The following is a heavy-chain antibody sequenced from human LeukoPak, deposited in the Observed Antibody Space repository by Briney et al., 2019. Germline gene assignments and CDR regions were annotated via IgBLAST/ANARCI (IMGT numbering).Heavy chain of an antibody. CDR3: AKAFTFGGVIAPFDY. CDR2: ISWNSGSI. CDR1: GFTFDDYA. V-gene: IGHV3-9*01. Sequence: GGSLRLSCAASGFTFDDYAMHWVRQAPGKGLEWVSGISWNSGSIGYADSVKSRFTISRDNAKNSLYLQMNSLRAEDTALYYCAKAFTFGGVIAPFDYWGQGTLVTVSS. D-gene: IGHD3-16*02. J-gene: IGHJ4*02.